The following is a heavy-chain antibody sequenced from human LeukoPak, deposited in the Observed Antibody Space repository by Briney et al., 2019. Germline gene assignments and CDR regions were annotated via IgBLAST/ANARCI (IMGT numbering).Heavy chain of an antibody. CDR1: GGTFSSYA. V-gene: IGHV1-69*01. J-gene: IGHJ5*02. Sequence: SVKVSCKASGGTFSSYAISWVRQAPGQGLEWMGGIIPIFGTANYAQKFQGRVTITADESTSTAYMELSSLRSEDTAVYYYAREVDCSSTSCFHLNWFDPWGQGTLVTVSS. D-gene: IGHD2-2*01. CDR3: AREVDCSSTSCFHLNWFDP. CDR2: IIPIFGTA.